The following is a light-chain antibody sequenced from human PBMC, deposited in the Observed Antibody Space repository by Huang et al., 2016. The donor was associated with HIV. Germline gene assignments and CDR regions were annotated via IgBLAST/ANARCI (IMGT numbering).Light chain of an antibody. Sequence: DIQMTQSPPSLSASQGVRVTLTCRASQDIGNFLAWFQQQPGGITNLLIFSASTLQLGVPSRFTGRGSGTEFTLTITNLQPEDVATYYCQRYDTVPRAFGPGTKVDIK. CDR2: SAS. CDR1: QDIGNF. V-gene: IGKV1-27*01. CDR3: QRYDTVPRA. J-gene: IGKJ1*01.